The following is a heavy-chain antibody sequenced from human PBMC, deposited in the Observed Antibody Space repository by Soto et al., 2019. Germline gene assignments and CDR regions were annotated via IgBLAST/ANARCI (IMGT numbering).Heavy chain of an antibody. CDR2: IYPGDPDT. CDR1: GYSFTIYW. Sequence: PGESLKISCKGSGYSFTIYWIVWVRQMPGKGLEWMGSIYPGDPDTRYSPSLQGQVTISADKSITTAYLQWNSLKASDTAMYFCARHKGYCDSTSCYGMDVWGQGAKVTVSS. CDR3: ARHKGYCDSTSCYGMDV. V-gene: IGHV5-51*01. D-gene: IGHD2-15*01. J-gene: IGHJ6*02.